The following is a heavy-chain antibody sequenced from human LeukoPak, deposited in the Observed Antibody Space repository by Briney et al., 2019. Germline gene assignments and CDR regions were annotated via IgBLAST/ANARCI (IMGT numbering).Heavy chain of an antibody. J-gene: IGHJ4*02. CDR1: AFTFSSSA. Sequence: GGSLRLSGATSAFTFSSSAMSWVRQAPGKGLEWVSAISSDGGNTYYADSVKGRFTISRDNSRNTLYLQTNSLRAEDTAVYYCARAAARYGSGWYYDFWGQGTLVSVSS. CDR2: ISSDGGNT. CDR3: ARAAARYGSGWYYDF. V-gene: IGHV3-23*01. D-gene: IGHD6-19*01.